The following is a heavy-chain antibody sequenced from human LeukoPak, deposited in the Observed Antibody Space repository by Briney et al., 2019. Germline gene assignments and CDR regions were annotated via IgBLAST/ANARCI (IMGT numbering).Heavy chain of an antibody. CDR2: ISGSGGST. Sequence: GGSLRLSCAASGFTFSSYAMSWVRQAPGKGLEWVSAISGSGGSTYYADSVRGRFTISRDNSKNTLYLQMNSLRAEDTAVYYCARTGEQLVGYYYYYYGMDVWGQGTTVTVSS. CDR3: ARTGEQLVGYYYYYYGMDV. J-gene: IGHJ6*02. V-gene: IGHV3-23*01. D-gene: IGHD6-6*01. CDR1: GFTFSSYA.